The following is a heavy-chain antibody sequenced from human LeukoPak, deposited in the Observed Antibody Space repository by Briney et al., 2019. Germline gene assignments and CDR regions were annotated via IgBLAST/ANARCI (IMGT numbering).Heavy chain of an antibody. J-gene: IGHJ5*02. V-gene: IGHV1-2*02. Sequence: ASVKVYCKASGYTFTGYYMHWVRQAPGQGLEWMGWINPNSGGTNYAQKFQGRVTMTRDTSISTAYMELSRLRSDDTAVYYCARARIAAAGTYRPWGQGTLVTVSS. CDR3: ARARIAAAGTYRP. D-gene: IGHD6-13*01. CDR2: INPNSGGT. CDR1: GYTFTGYY.